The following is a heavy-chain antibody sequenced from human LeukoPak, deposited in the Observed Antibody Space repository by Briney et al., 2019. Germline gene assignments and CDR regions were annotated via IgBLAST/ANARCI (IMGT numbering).Heavy chain of an antibody. Sequence: PGGSLRLSCAASGFTFSSYGMHWVRQAPGKGLEWVAFIRYDGSNRYYADSVKGRFTISRDNSKNTLYLQMNSLRAEDTAVYYCAREGSGESWPTLDIWGQGTMVTVSS. J-gene: IGHJ3*02. CDR2: IRYDGSNR. CDR3: AREGSGESWPTLDI. V-gene: IGHV3-30*02. D-gene: IGHD3-10*01. CDR1: GFTFSSYG.